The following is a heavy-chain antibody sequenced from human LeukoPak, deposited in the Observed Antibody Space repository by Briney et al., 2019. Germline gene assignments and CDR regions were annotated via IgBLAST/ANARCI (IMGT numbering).Heavy chain of an antibody. CDR2: ISSGGNSK. CDR3: ARVEFGYASGWYEGDY. J-gene: IGHJ4*02. D-gene: IGHD6-19*01. Sequence: GGSLRLPCAASGFTFSSYWMHWVRQAPGKGLEWVSCISSGGNSKFYAESVKGRFTISRDNAKNSLYLQMNSLRAEDTAVYYCARVEFGYASGWYEGDYWGQGTLVTVSS. CDR1: GFTFSSYW. V-gene: IGHV3-21*06.